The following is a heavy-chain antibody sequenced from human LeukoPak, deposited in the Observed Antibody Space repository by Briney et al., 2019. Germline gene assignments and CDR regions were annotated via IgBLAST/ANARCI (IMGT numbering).Heavy chain of an antibody. V-gene: IGHV3-20*04. J-gene: IGHJ3*02. Sequence: PGGSLRLSCAASGFTFDDYGMSWVRQAPGKGLEWVSGINWNGGSTGYADSVKGRFTISRNNAKNSLYLQMNSLRAEDTALYYCARGYCTSTSRYGVAAFDIWGQGTMVTVSS. CDR2: INWNGGST. CDR1: GFTFDDYG. CDR3: ARGYCTSTSRYGVAAFDI. D-gene: IGHD2-2*01.